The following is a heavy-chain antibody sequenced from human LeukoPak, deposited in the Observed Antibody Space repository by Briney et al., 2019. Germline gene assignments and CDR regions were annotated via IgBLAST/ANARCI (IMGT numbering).Heavy chain of an antibody. V-gene: IGHV3-48*04. D-gene: IGHD3-16*02. CDR1: GFSLSIYS. J-gene: IGHJ4*02. CDR3: ARTKDSPYRFDY. Sequence: GGSLRLSCEASGFSLSIYSLNWVRQAPGKGLEWVSYISHTGSTVSYADSVKGRFTISRDHAKHTLYLQMNSLRVEDTAVYYCARTKDSPYRFDYWGQGTLVTVSS. CDR2: ISHTGSTV.